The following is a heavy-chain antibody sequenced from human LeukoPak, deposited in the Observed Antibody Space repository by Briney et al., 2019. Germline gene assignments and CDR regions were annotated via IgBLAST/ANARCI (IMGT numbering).Heavy chain of an antibody. CDR3: GKDPLHTGSIEY. D-gene: IGHD3-10*01. V-gene: IGHV3-23*01. CDR1: GFTFSSYA. J-gene: IGHJ4*02. Sequence: PGGSLRLSCAASGFTFSSYAMSWVRQAPGKGLEWVSSISGSGDSTYYADPVKGRFTISRDNSKNTLYLQMNSLRAEDTAIFFCGKDPLHTGSIEYWGQGTLVTVSS. CDR2: ISGSGDST.